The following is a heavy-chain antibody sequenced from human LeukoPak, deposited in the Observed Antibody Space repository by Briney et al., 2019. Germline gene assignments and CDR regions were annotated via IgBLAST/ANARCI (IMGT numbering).Heavy chain of an antibody. CDR3: ARQGYYGSGPTDAFDI. J-gene: IGHJ3*02. CDR2: IYPGDSDT. CDR1: GYSFTSYW. V-gene: IGHV5-51*01. Sequence: GESLKISCKGSGYSFTSYWIGWVRQMPGRGLEWMGIIYPGDSDTRYSPSFQGQVTISVDKSINTAYLQWSSLKASDTAMYYCARQGYYGSGPTDAFDIWGQGTMVTVSS. D-gene: IGHD3-10*01.